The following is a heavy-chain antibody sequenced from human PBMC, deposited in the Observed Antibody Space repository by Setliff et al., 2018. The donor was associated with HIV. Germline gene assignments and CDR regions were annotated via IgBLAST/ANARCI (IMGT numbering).Heavy chain of an antibody. CDR1: GESFSGYY. CDR2: INHSGST. CDR3: TRESELRRIDS. V-gene: IGHV4-34*01. D-gene: IGHD1-1*01. Sequence: PSETLSLTCAVYGESFSGYYWSWIRQPPGKGLEWIGEINHSGSTNYNPSLKSRVTMSVDTSKNQFSLKLNSVTAADTAVYYCTRESELRRIDSWGQGTLVTVSS. J-gene: IGHJ4*02.